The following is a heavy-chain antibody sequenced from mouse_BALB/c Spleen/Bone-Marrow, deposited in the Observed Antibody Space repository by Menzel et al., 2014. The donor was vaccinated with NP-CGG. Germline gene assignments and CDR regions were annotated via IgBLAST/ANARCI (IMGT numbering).Heavy chain of an antibody. J-gene: IGHJ3*01. Sequence: QVQLKESGAELVKPGASVKLSCKASGYTFTSYYMYWVKQRPGQGLEWIGEVKPSNGGTNFNEKFKSKATLTVDKSSSTAYMQLSSLTSEDSAVYYCTLLLRGPYWGQGTLVTVPA. D-gene: IGHD1-1*01. CDR3: TLLLRGPY. V-gene: IGHV1S81*02. CDR2: VKPSNGGT. CDR1: GYTFTSYY.